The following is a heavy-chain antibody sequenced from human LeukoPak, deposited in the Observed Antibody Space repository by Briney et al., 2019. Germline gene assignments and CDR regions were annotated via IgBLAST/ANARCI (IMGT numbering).Heavy chain of an antibody. V-gene: IGHV4-39*07. J-gene: IGHJ4*02. CDR1: GDSFSSVTDY. CDR3: AGERGEEYSSGWYKTNYFDN. D-gene: IGHD6-19*01. Sequence: PSETLSLTCTASGDSFSSVTDYWAWIRQPPGKGLEWIASVDYSGGTYYNPSLESRVAISADMSKNQFSLKLTSVTGADTAVYYCAGERGEEYSSGWYKTNYFDNWGQGIRVTVSS. CDR2: VDYSGGT.